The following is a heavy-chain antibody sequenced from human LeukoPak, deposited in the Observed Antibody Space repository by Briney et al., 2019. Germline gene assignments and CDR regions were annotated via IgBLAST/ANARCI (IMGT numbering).Heavy chain of an antibody. Sequence: SETLSLTCTVSGGSISSYYWSWIRQPPGKGLEWIGYIYYSGSTNYNPSLKSRVTMSIDTSKNQFSLKLSSVTAADTAVYYCARDQSDVEMATMAAFDIWGQGTMVTVSS. J-gene: IGHJ3*02. CDR2: IYYSGST. V-gene: IGHV4-59*12. D-gene: IGHD5-24*01. CDR1: GGSISSYY. CDR3: ARDQSDVEMATMAAFDI.